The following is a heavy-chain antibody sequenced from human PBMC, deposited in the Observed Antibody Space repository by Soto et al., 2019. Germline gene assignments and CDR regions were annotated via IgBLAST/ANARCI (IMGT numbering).Heavy chain of an antibody. CDR1: GFTFSSYW. D-gene: IGHD4-17*01. J-gene: IGHJ4*02. CDR3: ARARGYGDYVSDY. Sequence: EVQLVESGGGLVQPGGSLRLSCAASGFTFSSYWMSWVRQAPGKGLEWVANIKQDGSEKYYVDSVKGRSTISRDNAKNSLYLQMNSLRAEDTAVYYCARARGYGDYVSDYWGQGTLVTVSS. CDR2: IKQDGSEK. V-gene: IGHV3-7*01.